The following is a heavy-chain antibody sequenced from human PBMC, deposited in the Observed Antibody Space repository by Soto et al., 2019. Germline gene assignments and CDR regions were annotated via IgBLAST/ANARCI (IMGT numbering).Heavy chain of an antibody. D-gene: IGHD5-18*01. CDR1: GGSVSSGSYY. CDR3: ARGGDTAMFSWIDY. CDR2: IYYSGST. V-gene: IGHV4-61*01. Sequence: QVQLQESGPGLVKPSETLSLTCTVSGGSVSSGSYYWSWIRQPPGKGLEWIGYIYYSGSTNYNPSLKSRVTISVDTSKNQFSLKLSSVTAADTAVYYCARGGDTAMFSWIDYWGQGTLVTVSS. J-gene: IGHJ4*02.